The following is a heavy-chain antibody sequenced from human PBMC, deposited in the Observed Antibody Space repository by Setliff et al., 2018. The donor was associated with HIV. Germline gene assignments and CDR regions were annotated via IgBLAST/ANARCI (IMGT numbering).Heavy chain of an antibody. CDR2: IWFDGSRK. Sequence: PGESLKISCATSGFTFTNHAMHWVRQAPGKGLEWVAVIWFDGSRKYYADSVKGRFTISRDTSNNTLYLQMSSLRAEDTAVYYCAKDGLAGYFESWGLGTLVTVSS. CDR3: AKDGLAGYFES. D-gene: IGHD1-1*01. J-gene: IGHJ4*02. CDR1: GFTFTNHA. V-gene: IGHV3-33*06.